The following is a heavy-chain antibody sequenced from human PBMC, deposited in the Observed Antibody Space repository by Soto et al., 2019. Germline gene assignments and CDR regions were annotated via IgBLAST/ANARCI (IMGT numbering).Heavy chain of an antibody. J-gene: IGHJ4*02. D-gene: IGHD3-22*01. V-gene: IGHV4-34*01. CDR2: INHSGST. CDR3: ARGLYDYYDSSGSTDY. Sequence: LSLTCAVYGGSFSGYYWSWIRQPPGKGLEWIGEINHSGSTDYNPSLKSRVTISVDTSKNQFSLKLSSVTAADTAVYYCARGLYDYYDSSGSTDYWGQGTLVTVSS. CDR1: GGSFSGYY.